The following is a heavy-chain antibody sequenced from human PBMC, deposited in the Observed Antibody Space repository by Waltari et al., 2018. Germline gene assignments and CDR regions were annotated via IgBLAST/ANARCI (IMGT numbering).Heavy chain of an antibody. V-gene: IGHV5-51*01. Sequence: EVQLVQSGAEIRKPGESLKISCQASGYTFTSYWFAWVRQMPGNGLDWMGAIYPGDSDTRYSPSFQGQVSFAADKSSTTAYLQWSSLKASDTAMYYCARCRAAAGSSAFDSWGQGTLITVSS. J-gene: IGHJ4*02. CDR2: IYPGDSDT. D-gene: IGHD6-13*01. CDR3: ARCRAAAGSSAFDS. CDR1: GYTFTSYW.